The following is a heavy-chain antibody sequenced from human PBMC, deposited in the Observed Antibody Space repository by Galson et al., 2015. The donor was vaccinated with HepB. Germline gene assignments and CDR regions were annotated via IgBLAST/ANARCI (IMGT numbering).Heavy chain of an antibody. CDR1: GYTFTNFR. Sequence: SGAEVKKPGESLRISCKGSGYTFTNFRITWVRQMPGKGLEWMGRLDPDDSHIKYSPSFQGHVTISADKSINTAYLQWSSLKASDTAIYYCARLFGYKSADYWGQGTLVTVSS. D-gene: IGHD5-18*01. J-gene: IGHJ4*02. V-gene: IGHV5-10-1*01. CDR3: ARLFGYKSADY. CDR2: LDPDDSHI.